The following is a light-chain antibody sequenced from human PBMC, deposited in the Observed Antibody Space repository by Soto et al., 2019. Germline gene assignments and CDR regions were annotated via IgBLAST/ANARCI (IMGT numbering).Light chain of an antibody. CDR1: QNVRNNY. CDR2: VAS. Sequence: EVVLTQSPGTLSLSPGERATLSCRASQNVRNNYLSWYQHKTGQAPRLLIYVASTRATGVPDRFSGSGSGTDFTLTITRLEPEDSAVYYCQQFGGSPRFSFGGGTKVEI. J-gene: IGKJ4*01. CDR3: QQFGGSPRFS. V-gene: IGKV3-20*01.